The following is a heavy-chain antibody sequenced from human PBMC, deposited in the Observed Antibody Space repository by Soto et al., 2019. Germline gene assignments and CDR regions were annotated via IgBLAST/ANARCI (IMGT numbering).Heavy chain of an antibody. D-gene: IGHD2-2*01. J-gene: IGHJ6*02. V-gene: IGHV3-33*01. Sequence: SLILSCAASGFTFSSYGMHWVRQAPGKGLEGVAVIWYDGSNKYYADSVKGRFTISRDNSKNTLYLQMNSLRAEDTAVYYCALYCSSTSCYRDYGLDVWGQGTTDTVSS. CDR1: GFTFSSYG. CDR3: ALYCSSTSCYRDYGLDV. CDR2: IWYDGSNK.